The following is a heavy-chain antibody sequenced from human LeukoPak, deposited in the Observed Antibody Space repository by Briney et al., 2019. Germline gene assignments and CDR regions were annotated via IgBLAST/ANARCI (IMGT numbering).Heavy chain of an antibody. CDR2: ISAYNGNT. Sequence: ASVKVSCKASGYTFTSYGISWVRQAPGQGLEWMGWISAYNGNTNYAQKLQGRVTMTTDTSASTAYMELSSLRSEDMAVYYCARGRIAAAGPNYYYYMDVWGKGTTVTVSS. CDR1: GYTFTSYG. V-gene: IGHV1-18*03. J-gene: IGHJ6*03. D-gene: IGHD6-13*01. CDR3: ARGRIAAAGPNYYYYMDV.